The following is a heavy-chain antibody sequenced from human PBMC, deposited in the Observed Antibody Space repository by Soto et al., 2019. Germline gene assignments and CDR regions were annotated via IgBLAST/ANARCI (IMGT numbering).Heavy chain of an antibody. Sequence: GGSLRLSCAASRFTFSSYGMHWVRQAPGKGLEWVAVIWYDGSNKYYADSVKGRFTISRDNSKNTLYLQMNSLRAEDTAVYYCARAAVGYGFWSGPYFGSWGRGTLVTVSS. D-gene: IGHD3-3*01. CDR3: ARAAVGYGFWSGPYFGS. J-gene: IGHJ4*02. CDR1: RFTFSSYG. V-gene: IGHV3-33*01. CDR2: IWYDGSNK.